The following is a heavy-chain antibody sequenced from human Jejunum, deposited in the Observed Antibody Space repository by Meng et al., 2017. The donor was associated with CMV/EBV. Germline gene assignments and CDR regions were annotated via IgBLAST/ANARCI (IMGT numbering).Heavy chain of an antibody. CDR2: ISCYNGDT. CDR1: AYTFTHHG. J-gene: IGHJ4*02. Sequence: QLQLMQSGAEVKKPGASVRVACKASAYTFTHHGISWIRQAPGQGLEWMGWISCYNGDTNYAQKFQGRVTMTTDTSTSTAYMDLRSLRSDDTAVYYCARDPSNTSGRYAYFDYWGQGTLVTVAS. V-gene: IGHV1-18*01. D-gene: IGHD6-19*01. CDR3: ARDPSNTSGRYAYFDY.